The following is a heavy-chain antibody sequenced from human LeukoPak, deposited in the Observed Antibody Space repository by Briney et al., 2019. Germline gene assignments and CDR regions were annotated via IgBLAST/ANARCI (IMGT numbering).Heavy chain of an antibody. J-gene: IGHJ4*02. D-gene: IGHD6-6*01. V-gene: IGHV1-2*06. Sequence: GASVKVSCKASGYTFTGYYMHWLRQAPGQGLEWMRQINPNSGGTNYAQKFQGRVTMTRDTSISTAYMELSRLRYDDTAVYYCARERQDSSSSVDYWGQGTLVTGSS. CDR3: ARERQDSSSSVDY. CDR2: INPNSGGT. CDR1: GYTFTGYY.